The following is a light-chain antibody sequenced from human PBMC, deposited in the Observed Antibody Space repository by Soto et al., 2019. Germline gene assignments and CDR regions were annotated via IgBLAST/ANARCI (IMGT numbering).Light chain of an antibody. Sequence: QSVLTQPPSASATPGQRVTISCSGSSSNIGSNTVNWYQQFPGAAPKLLIYTNNQRPSGVPDRFSGSKSGTSASLAISGRQSEDEADYYCSTWDDSLNGVVFGGGTKLTVL. CDR2: TNN. V-gene: IGLV1-44*01. CDR1: SSNIGSNT. J-gene: IGLJ3*02. CDR3: STWDDSLNGVV.